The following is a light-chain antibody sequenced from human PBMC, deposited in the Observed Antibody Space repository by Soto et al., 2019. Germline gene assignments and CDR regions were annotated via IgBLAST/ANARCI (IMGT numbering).Light chain of an antibody. V-gene: IGKV3-15*01. CDR3: QQYNNWPPEYT. Sequence: EIVMTQSPATLSVSPGERATLSCRASQSVRNNLAWYQQKPDQAPRLLISGASTRATGVPARFSGSGSGTEFTLTISSLQSEDFAVYYCQQYNNWPPEYTFGQGTKLEIK. CDR2: GAS. CDR1: QSVRNN. J-gene: IGKJ2*01.